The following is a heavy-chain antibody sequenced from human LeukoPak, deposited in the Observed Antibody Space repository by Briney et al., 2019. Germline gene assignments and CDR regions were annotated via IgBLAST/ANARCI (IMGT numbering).Heavy chain of an antibody. Sequence: PGGSLRLSCAASGFTFSRSAMNWVRQAPGKGLEWVSYISSDSVTIKYADSVKGRFAISRDDAKNTLYLQMNSLRAEDTAVYYCARGWLRSDYCFDSWGQGTLVTVSS. CDR2: ISSDSVTI. J-gene: IGHJ4*02. CDR1: GFTFSRSA. D-gene: IGHD5-12*01. CDR3: ARGWLRSDYCFDS. V-gene: IGHV3-48*04.